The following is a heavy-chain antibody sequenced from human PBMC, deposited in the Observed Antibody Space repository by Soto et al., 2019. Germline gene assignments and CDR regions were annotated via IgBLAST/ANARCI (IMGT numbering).Heavy chain of an antibody. CDR2: ISYSGTT. D-gene: IGHD7-27*01. J-gene: IGHJ5*02. CDR1: AGSISSGGHY. V-gene: IGHV4-31*03. CDR3: ARLHITAWGGWVDP. Sequence: QVQLQESGPGLVKPSQTLSLTCTVSAGSISSGGHYWSWIRQYPGKGLEWIGYISYSGTTHYIPSLKSRVTISVDTSRNQFSLRLNSVTAADTAVYYCARLHITAWGGWVDPWGQGTLVTVSS.